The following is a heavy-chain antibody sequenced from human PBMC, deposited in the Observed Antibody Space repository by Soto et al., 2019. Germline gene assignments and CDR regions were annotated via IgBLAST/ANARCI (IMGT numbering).Heavy chain of an antibody. CDR2: IYPGDSDT. CDR1: GYSFTSYL. D-gene: IGHD6-13*01. CDR3: ARMEYSSSWSYYYCYGMAV. V-gene: IGHV5-51*01. J-gene: IGHJ6*01. Sequence: PGESVKSSCKGSGYSFTSYLIGCVRQIPGEGLEWMVIIYPGDSDTRYSPSFQGQVTISADKSIITAYLQWSSLKASDTAMYYCARMEYSSSWSYYYCYGMAVWAQGTTVTFSS.